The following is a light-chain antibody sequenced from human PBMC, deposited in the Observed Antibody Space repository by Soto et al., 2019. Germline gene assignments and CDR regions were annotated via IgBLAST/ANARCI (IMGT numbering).Light chain of an antibody. Sequence: IQMTQSPSSLSASVGDRVTITCRASQGIRNDLAWYQQKPGKAPERLIHAASSLQSGVPSRFSGSGSGTEFTLTISSLQPEDFATYYCLQHNTYPLTFGGGTKVEIK. CDR1: QGIRND. CDR3: LQHNTYPLT. J-gene: IGKJ4*01. V-gene: IGKV1-17*01. CDR2: AAS.